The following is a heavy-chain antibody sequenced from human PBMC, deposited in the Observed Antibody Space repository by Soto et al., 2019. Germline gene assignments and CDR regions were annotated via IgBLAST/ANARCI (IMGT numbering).Heavy chain of an antibody. CDR2: ISGSGNSP. CDR3: ARGTHSYSGSHELDA. V-gene: IGHV3-23*04. Sequence: EVQLVESGGRLVQRGGSLRLSCSGSGFIFGDHVMDWVRQAPGKGLEWVAGISGSGNSPFFRDSVKGRFTISRDNSKNTVYLEMNNLRDEDSAMYFCARGTHSYSGSHELDAWGLGTLVTFSS. J-gene: IGHJ5*02. CDR1: GFIFGDHV. D-gene: IGHD1-26*01.